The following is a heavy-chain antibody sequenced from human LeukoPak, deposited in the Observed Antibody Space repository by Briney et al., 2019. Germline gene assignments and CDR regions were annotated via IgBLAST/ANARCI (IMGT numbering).Heavy chain of an antibody. J-gene: IGHJ4*02. CDR2: INPNSGGT. Sequence: WASVKVSCKASGYTFTGYYIHWVRQAPGQGLEWMGWINPNSGGTNYAQKFQGRVTMTRDTSISTAYMELSRLTSDDTAVYYRARDAIVRDYSNSDYWGQGTLVTVSS. V-gene: IGHV1-2*02. D-gene: IGHD4-11*01. CDR1: GYTFTGYY. CDR3: ARDAIVRDYSNSDY.